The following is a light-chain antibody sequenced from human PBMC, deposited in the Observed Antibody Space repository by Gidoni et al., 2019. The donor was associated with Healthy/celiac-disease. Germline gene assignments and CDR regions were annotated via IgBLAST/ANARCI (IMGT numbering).Light chain of an antibody. CDR2: DAS. CDR1: QSVSSY. J-gene: IGKJ4*01. Sequence: EIVLTQSPATLSLSPGERATLSCRASQSVSSYLAWYQQKPGQAPRLLIYDASNRATGIPARFSGSGSGTDFTLTISSLEPEDFAVYYCQQRSNWLTFRCEAKVEI. V-gene: IGKV3-11*01. CDR3: QQRSNWLT.